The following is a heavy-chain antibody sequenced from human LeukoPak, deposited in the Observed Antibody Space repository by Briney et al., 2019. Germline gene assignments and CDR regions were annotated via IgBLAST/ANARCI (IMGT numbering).Heavy chain of an antibody. Sequence: ASVKVSCKASGYTFTGYYMHWVRQAPGQGLEWMGWINPNSGGTNYAQKFQGRVTMTRDTSISTAYMELSRLRSDDTAVYYCARVVYCSSTSCSYFDYWGQGTLVTVSS. CDR3: ARVVYCSSTSCSYFDY. D-gene: IGHD2-2*01. V-gene: IGHV1-2*02. CDR1: GYTFTGYY. J-gene: IGHJ4*02. CDR2: INPNSGGT.